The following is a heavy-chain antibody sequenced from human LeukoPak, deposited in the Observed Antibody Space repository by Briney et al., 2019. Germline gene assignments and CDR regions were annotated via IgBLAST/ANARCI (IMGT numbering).Heavy chain of an antibody. CDR3: ARKDGDY. CDR1: GASISSFH. CDR2: IYSSGST. V-gene: IGHV4-4*07. J-gene: IGHJ4*02. Sequence: SSETLSLTCTVSGASISSFHWTWIRQPAGKGLEWIGLIYSSGSTIYNPCPKSRVAMSIDMTKNQLSLKLSSVTAADTAMYYCARKDGDYWGQGTLVTVSS.